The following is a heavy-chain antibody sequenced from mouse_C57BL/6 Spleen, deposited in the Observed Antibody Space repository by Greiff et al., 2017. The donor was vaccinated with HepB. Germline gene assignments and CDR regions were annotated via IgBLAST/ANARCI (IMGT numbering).Heavy chain of an antibody. CDR3: ARAYYYGSSPFAY. CDR2: IYPGDGDT. D-gene: IGHD1-1*01. J-gene: IGHJ3*01. V-gene: IGHV1-82*01. Sequence: QVQLQQSGPELVKPGASVKISCKASGYAFRSSWMNWVKQRPGKGLEWIGRIYPGDGDTNYNGKFKGKATLTADKSSSTAYMQLSSLTSEDSAVYFCARAYYYGSSPFAYWGQGTLVTVSA. CDR1: GYAFRSSW.